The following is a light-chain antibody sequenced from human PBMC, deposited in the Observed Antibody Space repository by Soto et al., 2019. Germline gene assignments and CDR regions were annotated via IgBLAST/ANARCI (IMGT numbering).Light chain of an antibody. V-gene: IGKV3-15*01. Sequence: EIVMTQSPGTLSVSPGERATLSCRAGQGVTTNFAWYQQKSGQSPRLLIYDVSIRATGAPARFSGTGSETDFTLTISALQSEDFAVYYCQQCSNWPLTFGGGTKVDI. CDR1: QGVTTN. CDR2: DVS. CDR3: QQCSNWPLT. J-gene: IGKJ4*01.